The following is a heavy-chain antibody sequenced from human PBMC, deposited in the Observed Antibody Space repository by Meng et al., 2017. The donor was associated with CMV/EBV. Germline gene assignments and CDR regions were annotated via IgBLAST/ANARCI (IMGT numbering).Heavy chain of an antibody. CDR2: ISWNSGSI. J-gene: IGHJ6*02. CDR1: GFTFDDYA. V-gene: IGHV3-9*01. D-gene: IGHD6-6*01. Sequence: SLKISCAASGFTFDDYAMHWVRQAPGKGLEWVSGISWNSGSIGYADSVKGRFTISRDNSKNTLYLQMNSLRAEDTAVYYCARDLSGQLVPATLNYYYYYGMHVWGQGTTVTVSS. CDR3: ARDLSGQLVPATLNYYYYYGMHV.